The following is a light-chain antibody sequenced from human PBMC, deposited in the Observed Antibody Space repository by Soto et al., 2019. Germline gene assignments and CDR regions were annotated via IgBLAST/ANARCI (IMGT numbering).Light chain of an antibody. CDR1: SSDVGDYSS. V-gene: IGLV2-14*01. CDR2: GVT. J-gene: IGLJ2*01. Sequence: QSALTQPASVSGSPRQSITVSCTRTSSDVGDYSSVSWYQQHPGKAPKLIISGVTNRPSGVSNRFSGSKYCNTASLTISGLQAEDEGDYYCSAYPSTITVAFGGGTKLAAL. CDR3: SAYPSTITVA.